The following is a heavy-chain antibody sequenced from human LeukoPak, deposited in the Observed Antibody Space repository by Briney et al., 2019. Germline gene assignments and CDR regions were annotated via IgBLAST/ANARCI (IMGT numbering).Heavy chain of an antibody. CDR1: GYSISSGYH. CDR3: ARQTGSGLFILP. CDR2: IYHSGST. J-gene: IGHJ4*02. V-gene: IGHV4-38-2*02. Sequence: SETLSLTCTVSGYSISSGYHWGWIRQPPGKGLEWIGSIYHSGSTYYNPSLKSRVTISVDTSKNQFSLKLSSVTAADTAVYYCARQTGSGLFILPGGQGTLVTVSS. D-gene: IGHD3/OR15-3a*01.